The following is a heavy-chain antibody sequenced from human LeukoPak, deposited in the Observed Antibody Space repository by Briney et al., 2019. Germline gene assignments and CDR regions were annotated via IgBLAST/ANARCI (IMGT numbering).Heavy chain of an antibody. J-gene: IGHJ5*02. CDR2: IYYSGST. D-gene: IGHD6-19*01. CDR3: ARRPIAVAGTGWRWFDP. Sequence: SETLSLTCTVSGGSISSYYWSWIRQPPGKGLEWIGYIYYSGSTNYNPSLKSRVTISIDRSKNQFSLKLSSVTAADTAVYYCARRPIAVAGTGWRWFDPWGQGTLVTVSS. V-gene: IGHV4-59*08. CDR1: GGSISSYY.